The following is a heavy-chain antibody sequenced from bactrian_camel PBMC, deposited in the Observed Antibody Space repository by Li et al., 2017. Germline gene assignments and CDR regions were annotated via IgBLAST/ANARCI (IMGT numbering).Heavy chain of an antibody. Sequence: HVQLVESGGGSVPAGGSLRLSCAASGYTYSDGCVGWVRQAPGKGLEWVASIHSTGTQAYYETFAKDRFTITRDNAKSTLYLQLNDLRTEDTALYYCARDTQDWYRLHKEDYWGQGTQVTVS. D-gene: IGHD2*01. CDR3: ARDTQDWYRLHKEDY. V-gene: IGHV3S1*01. CDR2: IHSTGTQA. CDR1: GYTYSDGC. J-gene: IGHJ4*01.